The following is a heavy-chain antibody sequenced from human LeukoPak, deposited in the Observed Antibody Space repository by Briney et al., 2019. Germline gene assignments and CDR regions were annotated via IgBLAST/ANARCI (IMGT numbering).Heavy chain of an antibody. CDR3: VRVDYQLLHLDY. V-gene: IGHV3-7*01. J-gene: IGHJ4*02. Sequence: GGSLRLSCAASGFTFSRYWMSWVRQAPGKGLEWVANIKQDGSEKYYVDSVKGRFTISRDNAKNSLYLEMNSLRAEDTAVYYCVRVDYQLLHLDYWGQGTLVTVSS. D-gene: IGHD2-2*01. CDR2: IKQDGSEK. CDR1: GFTFSRYW.